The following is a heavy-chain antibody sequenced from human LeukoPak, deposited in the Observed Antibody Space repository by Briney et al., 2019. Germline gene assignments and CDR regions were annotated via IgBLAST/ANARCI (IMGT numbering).Heavy chain of an antibody. CDR3: AKDRLTGGYDSYCYYGMDV. Sequence: GGSLRLSCAASGFTFSSYAMSWVRQAPGKGLEWVSAISGSGGSTYYADSVKGRFTISRDNSKNTLYLQMNSLRAEDTAVYYCAKDRLTGGYDSYCYYGMDVWGQGTTVTVSS. CDR2: ISGSGGST. CDR1: GFTFSSYA. J-gene: IGHJ6*02. D-gene: IGHD5-12*01. V-gene: IGHV3-23*01.